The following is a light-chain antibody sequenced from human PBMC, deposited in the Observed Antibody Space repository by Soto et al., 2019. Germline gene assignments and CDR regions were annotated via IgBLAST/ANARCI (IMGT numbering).Light chain of an antibody. Sequence: EIVMTQSPVTLSVSPGERVTLSCRASQSVCSNLAWYQQKPGQAPSLLIYGAFTRATGIPARFSGTGSGTEFTLTISSLQSEDFALYYCQQYNDWPLTFGQGTKVDIK. CDR2: GAF. CDR3: QQYNDWPLT. CDR1: QSVCSN. J-gene: IGKJ1*01. V-gene: IGKV3-15*01.